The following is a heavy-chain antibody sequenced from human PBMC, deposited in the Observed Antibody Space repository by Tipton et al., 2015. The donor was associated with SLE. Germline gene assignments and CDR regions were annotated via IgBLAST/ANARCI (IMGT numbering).Heavy chain of an antibody. J-gene: IGHJ3*02. CDR2: IYTSGST. D-gene: IGHD3-22*01. Sequence: TLSLTCTVSGGSISSGSYYWSWIRQPAGKGLEWIGYIYTSGSTNYNPSLKSRVTISVDKSKNQFSLKLSSVTAADTAVYYCARDRQLAVKYYYDSSDAFDIGGQGTMFTVSS. CDR1: GGSISSGSYY. CDR3: ARDRQLAVKYYYDSSDAFDI. V-gene: IGHV4-61*09.